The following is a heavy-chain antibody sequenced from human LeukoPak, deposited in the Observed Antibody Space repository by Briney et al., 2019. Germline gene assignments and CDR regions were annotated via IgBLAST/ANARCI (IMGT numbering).Heavy chain of an antibody. CDR3: ARPSYYDHAFDI. CDR1: GGSINSPLNY. D-gene: IGHD3-3*01. V-gene: IGHV4-39*01. J-gene: IGHJ3*02. Sequence: KPSETLSLTCIVSGGSINSPLNYWGWIRQPPGKGLEWIGSIYYSGSTYYNPSLKSRVTISVDTSKNQFSLKLSSVTAADTAVYYCARPSYYDHAFDIWGQGTMVTVSS. CDR2: IYYSGST.